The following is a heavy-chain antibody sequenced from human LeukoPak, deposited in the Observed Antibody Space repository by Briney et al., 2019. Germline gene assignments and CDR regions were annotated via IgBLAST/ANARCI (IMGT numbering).Heavy chain of an antibody. CDR1: GGSISSGSYS. Sequence: SETLSLTCAVSGGSISSGSYSWSWIRQPPGKGLEWIGYISHSGNTYYNPSLKSRVTISVDKSKSQFSLKLTSVTAADTAVYYCARYSSTWLYWYFDLWGRGTLVTVSS. J-gene: IGHJ2*01. V-gene: IGHV4-30-2*01. D-gene: IGHD6-13*01. CDR2: ISHSGNT. CDR3: ARYSSTWLYWYFDL.